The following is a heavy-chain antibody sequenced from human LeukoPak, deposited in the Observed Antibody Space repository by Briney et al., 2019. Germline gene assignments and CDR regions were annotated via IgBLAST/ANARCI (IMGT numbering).Heavy chain of an antibody. D-gene: IGHD3-3*01. V-gene: IGHV3-21*01. CDR2: ISSSSSYI. Sequence: GVSLRLSCAASGFTFSRYSMNWVRQAPGKGLEWVSSISSSSSYIYYADSVKGRFTISRDNAKNSLYLQMNSLRAEDTAVYYCARGRFFSTVPDYWGQGTLVTVSS. J-gene: IGHJ4*02. CDR1: GFTFSRYS. CDR3: ARGRFFSTVPDY.